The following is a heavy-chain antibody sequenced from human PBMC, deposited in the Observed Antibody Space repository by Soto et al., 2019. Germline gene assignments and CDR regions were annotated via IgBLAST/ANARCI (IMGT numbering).Heavy chain of an antibody. CDR2: ISAYNGNT. J-gene: IGHJ3*01. CDR1: GYTFTSYG. CDR3: ANDGGIKTFGEVIMASYAAFDV. D-gene: IGHD3-3*01. Sequence: VKISCNSSGYTFTSYGIIWVRQAPGQGLEWMGWISAYNGNTNYAQKPQGTGTMTTDTSTSTAYMGLRSLSSDEMDVYYCANDGGIKTFGEVIMASYAAFDVWGQGTTVTVSS. V-gene: IGHV1-18*03.